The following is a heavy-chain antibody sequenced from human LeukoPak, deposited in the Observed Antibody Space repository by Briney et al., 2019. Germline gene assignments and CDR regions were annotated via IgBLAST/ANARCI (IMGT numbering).Heavy chain of an antibody. V-gene: IGHV3-23*01. CDR1: GFTFRKYD. CDR3: ARELGYYGSGSYYDV. Sequence: PGGSLRLSCAASGFTFRKYDMSWVRQAPGKGLECVSAIDRGVGSTYTYYADSVKGRFTISRDNSKNTLYLQMNSLRAEDTAVHYCARELGYYGSGSYYDVWGQGTTVTVSS. J-gene: IGHJ6*02. D-gene: IGHD3-10*01. CDR2: IDRGVGST.